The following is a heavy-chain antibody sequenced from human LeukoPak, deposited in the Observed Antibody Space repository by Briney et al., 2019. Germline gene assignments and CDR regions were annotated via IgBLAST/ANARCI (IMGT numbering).Heavy chain of an antibody. V-gene: IGHV4-34*01. Sequence: KPSETMSLTCAVYGGSSSGYYWSWIRQPPGKGREWVGEINHSGSTNYNPTLKSRVTISVEPSKNQFSLTLSSVTAADTVVYNCARATGGYSYGSGRNWHFDLWGRDTLVTVSS. CDR1: GGSSSGYY. D-gene: IGHD5-18*01. CDR3: ARATGGYSYGSGRNWHFDL. J-gene: IGHJ2*01. CDR2: INHSGST.